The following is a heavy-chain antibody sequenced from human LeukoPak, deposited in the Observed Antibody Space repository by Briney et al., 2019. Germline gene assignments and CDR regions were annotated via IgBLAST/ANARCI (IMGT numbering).Heavy chain of an antibody. Sequence: ASVKVSCKASGYTFTGYNMHWVRQAPGQGLEWMGWINPSSGGTNYAQKFQGRVTMTRDTSISTAYMELSRLRSDDTAVYYCARTEGWSGWYEGNWFDPWGQGTLVTVSS. CDR1: GYTFTGYN. CDR2: INPSSGGT. D-gene: IGHD6-19*01. J-gene: IGHJ5*02. CDR3: ARTEGWSGWYEGNWFDP. V-gene: IGHV1-2*02.